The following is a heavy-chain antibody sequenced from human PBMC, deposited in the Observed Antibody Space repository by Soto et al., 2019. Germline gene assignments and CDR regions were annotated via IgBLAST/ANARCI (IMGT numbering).Heavy chain of an antibody. Sequence: GGSLRLSCAASGLTFTNAWMSWVRQSPGKGLEWVGRIKSKTDGGATDYAAPVKGRFTISRDDSKNTLYLQMNSLRTEDTAVYYCTRESRDTSSWYGAFDIWGQGTMVTVSS. CDR3: TRESRDTSSWYGAFDI. D-gene: IGHD6-13*01. CDR2: IKSKTDGGAT. V-gene: IGHV3-15*01. CDR1: GLTFTNAW. J-gene: IGHJ3*02.